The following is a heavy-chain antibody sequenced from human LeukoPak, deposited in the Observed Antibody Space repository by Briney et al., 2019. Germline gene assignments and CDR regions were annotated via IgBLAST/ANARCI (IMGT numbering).Heavy chain of an antibody. CDR3: ARDRMQYSYGAYYYYYYGMDV. V-gene: IGHV1-18*01. D-gene: IGHD5-18*01. Sequence: ASVKVSCTASGYTFTSYGISWVRQAPGQGLEWMGWISAYNGNTNYAQKLQGRVTMTTDTSTSTAYMELRSLRSDDTAVYYCARDRMQYSYGAYYYYYYGMDVWGQGTTVTVSS. CDR1: GYTFTSYG. J-gene: IGHJ6*02. CDR2: ISAYNGNT.